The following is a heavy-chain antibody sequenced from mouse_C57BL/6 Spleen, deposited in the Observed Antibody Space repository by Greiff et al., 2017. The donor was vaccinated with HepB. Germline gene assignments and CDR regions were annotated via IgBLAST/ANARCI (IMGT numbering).Heavy chain of an antibody. V-gene: IGHV1-59*01. Sequence: QVQLQQPGAELVRPGTSVKLSCKASGYTFTSYWMHWVKQRPGQGLEWIGVIDPSDSYTNYNQKFKGKATLTVDTSSSTAYMQLSSLTSEDSAVYCCARGGYDSHFDYWGQGTTLTVSS. J-gene: IGHJ2*01. CDR1: GYTFTSYW. D-gene: IGHD2-4*01. CDR2: IDPSDSYT. CDR3: ARGGYDSHFDY.